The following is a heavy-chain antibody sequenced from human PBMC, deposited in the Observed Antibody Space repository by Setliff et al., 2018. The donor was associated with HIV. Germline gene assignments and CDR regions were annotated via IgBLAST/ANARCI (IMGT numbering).Heavy chain of an antibody. J-gene: IGHJ4*02. V-gene: IGHV3-7*03. CDR1: GFTLSNYW. Sequence: PGGSLRLSCAASGFTLSNYWMSWVRQAPGKGLEWVANVKQDGSEKYYVDSVKGRFTISRDNAKNSLYLQMISLRVEDTAVYYCVRGVQRLRPYYFDSWGQGILVTVSS. CDR2: VKQDGSEK. D-gene: IGHD4-17*01. CDR3: VRGVQRLRPYYFDS.